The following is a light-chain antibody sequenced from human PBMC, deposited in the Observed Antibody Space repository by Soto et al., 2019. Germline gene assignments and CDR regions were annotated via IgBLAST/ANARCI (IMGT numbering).Light chain of an antibody. CDR3: RSYTSSRTLL. CDR1: SSDVGGYNF. J-gene: IGLJ1*01. V-gene: IGLV2-14*01. CDR2: DVT. Sequence: QSVLTQPASVSGSPGQSITISCTGTSSDVGGYNFVSWYQQLPGKAPKIMIYDVTNRPSGVSNRFSGSKSGNTASLTISGLQAVDEADYYCRSYTSSRTLLFGTGTKLTVL.